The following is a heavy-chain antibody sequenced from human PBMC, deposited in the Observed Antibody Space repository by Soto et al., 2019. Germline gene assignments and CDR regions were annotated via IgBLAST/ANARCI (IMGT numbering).Heavy chain of an antibody. V-gene: IGHV3-30*18. J-gene: IGHJ6*02. CDR2: ISYDGSNK. CDR1: GFTFSSYG. Sequence: PGGSLRLSCAASGFTFSSYGMHWVRQAPGKGLEWVAVISYDGSNKYYADSVKGRFTISRDNSKNTLYLQMNSLRAEDTAVYYCAKELIFGVAVRLYYYGMDVWGQGTTVTVSS. D-gene: IGHD3-3*01. CDR3: AKELIFGVAVRLYYYGMDV.